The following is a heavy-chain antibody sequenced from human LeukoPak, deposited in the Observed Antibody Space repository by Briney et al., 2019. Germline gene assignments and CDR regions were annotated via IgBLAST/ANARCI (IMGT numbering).Heavy chain of an antibody. CDR3: AKVDAGYDYPPDY. CDR1: GFTFSDYY. CDR2: ISSSGSTI. V-gene: IGHV3-11*04. Sequence: GGSLRLSCAASGFTFSDYYMSWIRQAPGKGLEWVSYISSSGSTIYYADSVKGRFTISRDNSKNTLYLQMNSLRAEDTAVYYCAKVDAGYDYPPDYWGQGILVTVSS. D-gene: IGHD5-12*01. J-gene: IGHJ4*02.